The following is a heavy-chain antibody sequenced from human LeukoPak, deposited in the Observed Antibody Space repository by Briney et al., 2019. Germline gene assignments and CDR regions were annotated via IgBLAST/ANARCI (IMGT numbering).Heavy chain of an antibody. CDR3: ARAFYPGYYSYMAV. V-gene: IGHV4-59*01. CDR2: IYYSGST. J-gene: IGHJ6*03. CDR1: GGSISSYY. Sequence: SETLSLTCTVSGGSISSYYWSWVRQPPGKGLEWIGYIYYSGSTNYNPSLKSRVTISVDTSKNQFSLKLSSVTAADTAVYYCARAFYPGYYSYMAVWGKGTTVTVSS. D-gene: IGHD3-3*02.